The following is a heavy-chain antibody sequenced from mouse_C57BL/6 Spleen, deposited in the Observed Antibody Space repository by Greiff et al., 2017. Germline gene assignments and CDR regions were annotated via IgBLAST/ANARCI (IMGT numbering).Heavy chain of an antibody. J-gene: IGHJ1*03. CDR1: GFNIKDYY. Sequence: VQLKQSGAELVKPGASVKLSCTASGFNIKDYYMHWVKQRTEQGLEWIGRIDPEDGETKYAPKFQGKATITADKSSNTAYLQLSSLTSEDTAVYYCARVVATPYWYFDVWGTGTTVTVSS. CDR2: IDPEDGET. CDR3: ARVVATPYWYFDV. V-gene: IGHV14-2*01. D-gene: IGHD1-1*01.